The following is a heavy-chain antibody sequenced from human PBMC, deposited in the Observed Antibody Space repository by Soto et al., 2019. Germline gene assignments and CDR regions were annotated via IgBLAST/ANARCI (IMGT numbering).Heavy chain of an antibody. J-gene: IGHJ3*02. D-gene: IGHD3-22*01. V-gene: IGHV4-31*03. Sequence: SETLSLTCTVSGGSISSGGYYWSWIRQHPGKGLEWIGYIYYSGSTYYNPSLKSRVTISVDTSKNQFSLKLSSVTAADTAVYYCARVGYYYDSSGYRPPDDALDIWGQGTMVTVSS. CDR3: ARVGYYYDSSGYRPPDDALDI. CDR2: IYYSGST. CDR1: GGSISSGGYY.